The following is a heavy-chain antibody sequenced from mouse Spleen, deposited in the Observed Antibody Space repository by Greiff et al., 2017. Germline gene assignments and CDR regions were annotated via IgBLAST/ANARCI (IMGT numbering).Heavy chain of an antibody. CDR3: ARGNWVQFAY. CDR2: INPNNGGT. V-gene: IGHV1-26*01. J-gene: IGHJ3*01. Sequence: VQLQQSGPELVKPGASVKISCKASGYTFTDYYMNWVKQSHGKSLEWIGDINPNNGGTSYNQKFKGKATLTVDKSSSTAYMELRSLTSEDSAVYYCARGNWVQFAYWGQGTLVTVSA. D-gene: IGHD4-1*01. CDR1: GYTFTDYY.